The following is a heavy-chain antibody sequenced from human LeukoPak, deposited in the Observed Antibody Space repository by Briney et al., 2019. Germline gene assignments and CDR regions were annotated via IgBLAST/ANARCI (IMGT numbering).Heavy chain of an antibody. CDR1: GGSISSYY. CDR3: CVGATTP. Sequence: SETLSLTCTVSGGSISSYYWSWLRQPPGKGLEWIGYIYYSGSTNYNPSLKSRVTISVDTSKNQFSLKLGSVTAADTAVYYFCVGATTPCGQGTLVTVSS. D-gene: IGHD1-26*01. V-gene: IGHV4-59*08. J-gene: IGHJ5*02. CDR2: IYYSGST.